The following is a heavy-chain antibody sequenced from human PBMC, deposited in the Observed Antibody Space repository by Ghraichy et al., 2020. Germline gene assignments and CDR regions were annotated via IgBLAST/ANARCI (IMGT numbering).Heavy chain of an antibody. CDR2: IYYSGST. CDR1: GGSISSCY. Sequence: SETLSLTCTVSGGSISSCYWSWIRQPPGKGLEWIGYIYYSGSTNYNPSLKSRVTISVDTSKNQFSLKLSSVTAADTAVYYCARDRNTMVRGVIESPWFDTWGQGTLVTVSS. J-gene: IGHJ5*02. CDR3: ARDRNTMVRGVIESPWFDT. D-gene: IGHD3-10*01. V-gene: IGHV4-59*01.